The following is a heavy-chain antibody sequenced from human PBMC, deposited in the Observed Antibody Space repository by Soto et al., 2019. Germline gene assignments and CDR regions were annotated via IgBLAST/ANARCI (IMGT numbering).Heavy chain of an antibody. D-gene: IGHD1-26*01. J-gene: IGHJ4*02. Sequence: EVQLVESGGGLVQPGGSLRLSCAASGFTFNSYSMNWVRQAPGQGLEWVSYISGGSGTIYYADSVKGRFTISRDNAKKSLYLQMNSLTDEDTAVYYCARDPYSGSSPLDYWGQGTLVTVSS. V-gene: IGHV3-48*02. CDR2: ISGGSGTI. CDR1: GFTFNSYS. CDR3: ARDPYSGSSPLDY.